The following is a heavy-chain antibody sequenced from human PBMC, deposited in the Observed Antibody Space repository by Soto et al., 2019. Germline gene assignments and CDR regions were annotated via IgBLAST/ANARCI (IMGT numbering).Heavy chain of an antibody. J-gene: IGHJ4*02. CDR1: GFTFSNYG. Sequence: GGSLRLSCAASGFTFSNYGMHWVRQAPGKGLEWVAIISYDGSNKYYADSVKGRFTISRDNSKNTLYLQMSSLRAEDTAVYYCAKNMGYCLGGSCHFIDYWGQGT. CDR3: AKNMGYCLGGSCHFIDY. CDR2: ISYDGSNK. D-gene: IGHD2-15*01. V-gene: IGHV3-30*18.